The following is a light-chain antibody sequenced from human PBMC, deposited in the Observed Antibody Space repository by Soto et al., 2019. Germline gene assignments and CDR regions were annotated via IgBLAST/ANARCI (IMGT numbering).Light chain of an antibody. Sequence: DIQLTQSPSSLSSSVGDRVTTTCRASQSTVTSLGCYQQEPGRAPKLLIHAASSLQSGVPSRFSGSGSGTDFTLTISSLQPEDFASYFCQQADSFPHITFGQGTRLEIK. CDR1: QSTVTS. J-gene: IGKJ5*01. CDR2: AAS. CDR3: QQADSFPHIT. V-gene: IGKV1-12*01.